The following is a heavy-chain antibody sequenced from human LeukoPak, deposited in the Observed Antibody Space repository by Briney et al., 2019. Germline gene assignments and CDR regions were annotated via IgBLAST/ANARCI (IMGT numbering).Heavy chain of an antibody. D-gene: IGHD6-19*01. CDR3: VGQLGNSGHTG. CDR1: GFTFSNYA. V-gene: IGHV3-64*01. Sequence: GSLRLSCAASGFTFSNYALHWVRQAPGKGLEYVSAISSDGGSTYYANSVKGRFTISRDNSKNTLYLQMNSLRAEDTAVYYCVGQLGNSGHTGWGQGTLVTVSS. CDR2: ISSDGGST. J-gene: IGHJ4*02.